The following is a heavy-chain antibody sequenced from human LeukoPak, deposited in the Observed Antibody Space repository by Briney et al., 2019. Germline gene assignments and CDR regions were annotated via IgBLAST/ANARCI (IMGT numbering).Heavy chain of an antibody. D-gene: IGHD2-2*02. CDR3: ARLVVPAAIQPYYYYYMDV. CDR1: GFTVSSNY. CDR2: IYSGGSI. Sequence: GGSLRLSCAASGFTVSSNYMSWVRQAPGKGLEWVSVIYSGGSIYYADSVKGRFTISRDNSKNTLYLQMNSLRAEDTAVYYCARLVVPAAIQPYYYYYMDVWGKGTTVTVSS. J-gene: IGHJ6*03. V-gene: IGHV3-53*01.